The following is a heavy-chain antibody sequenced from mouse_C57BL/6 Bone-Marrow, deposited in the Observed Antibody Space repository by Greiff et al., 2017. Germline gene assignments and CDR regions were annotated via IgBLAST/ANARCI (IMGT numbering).Heavy chain of an antibody. CDR2: IDPSDSYT. CDR1: GYTFTSYW. J-gene: IGHJ4*01. D-gene: IGHD5-1*01. V-gene: IGHV1-69*01. CDR3: AGGSTYAMDY. Sequence: VQLQQPGAELVMPGASVKLSCKASGYTFTSYWMHWVKQRPGQGLEWIGEIDPSDSYTNYNQKFKGKSTLTVDKSSSTAYMQLSSLTSEDSAVYYCAGGSTYAMDYWGQGTSVTVSS.